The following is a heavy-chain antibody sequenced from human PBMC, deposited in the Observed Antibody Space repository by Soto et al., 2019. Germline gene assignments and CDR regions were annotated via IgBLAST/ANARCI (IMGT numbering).Heavy chain of an antibody. Sequence: QAQLVQSGAEVKKPGSSVKVSCKASGGTFSSHTFSWVRQAPGQELEWMGRIIPALGTATYAQKFQGRVTITADESATTVYMELNSLRSEDTAVYYCARPDFGDYWYFDLWGRGTLVTVSS. CDR3: ARPDFGDYWYFDL. D-gene: IGHD4-17*01. CDR2: IIPALGTA. V-gene: IGHV1-69*08. J-gene: IGHJ2*01. CDR1: GGTFSSHT.